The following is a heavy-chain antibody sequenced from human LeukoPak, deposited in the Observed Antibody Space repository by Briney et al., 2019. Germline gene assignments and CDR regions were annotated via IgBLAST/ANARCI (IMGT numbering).Heavy chain of an antibody. CDR1: GYTFTGYY. Sequence: ASVKVSCKASGYTFTGYYMHWVRQAPGQGLEWMGWINPNNGGTNYAQKFQGRVTMTRDTSITTAYMEMSSLRSDDTAVYYCARGDRTIFGVVIIREFDYWGQGTLVTVSS. V-gene: IGHV1-2*02. CDR3: ARGDRTIFGVVIIREFDY. D-gene: IGHD3-3*01. J-gene: IGHJ4*02. CDR2: INPNNGGT.